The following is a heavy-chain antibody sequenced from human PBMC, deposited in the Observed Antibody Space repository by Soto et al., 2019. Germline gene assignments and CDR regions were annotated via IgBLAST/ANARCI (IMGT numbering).Heavy chain of an antibody. CDR3: ASYLADVYSYGYDGFDY. Sequence: SETLSLTCTFSGGSISSGGYYWSWIRQHPGKGLEWIGYIYYSGSTYYNPSLKSRVTISVDTSKNQFSLKLSSVTAADTAVYYCASYLADVYSYGYDGFDYWGQGTLVTDPS. CDR1: GGSISSGGYY. CDR2: IYYSGST. J-gene: IGHJ4*02. V-gene: IGHV4-31*03. D-gene: IGHD5-18*01.